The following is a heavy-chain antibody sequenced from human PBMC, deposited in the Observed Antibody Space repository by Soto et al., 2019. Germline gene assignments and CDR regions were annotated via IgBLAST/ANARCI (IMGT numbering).Heavy chain of an antibody. Sequence: SETLSLTCTVSGGSISSYYWSWIRQPPGKGLEWIGYIYYSGSTNYNPSLKSRVTISVDTSKNQFSLKLSSVAAADTAVYYCARDQTTVTISPYWYFDLWGRGILVTVSS. V-gene: IGHV4-59*08. CDR1: GGSISSYY. D-gene: IGHD4-17*01. CDR3: ARDQTTVTISPYWYFDL. CDR2: IYYSGST. J-gene: IGHJ2*01.